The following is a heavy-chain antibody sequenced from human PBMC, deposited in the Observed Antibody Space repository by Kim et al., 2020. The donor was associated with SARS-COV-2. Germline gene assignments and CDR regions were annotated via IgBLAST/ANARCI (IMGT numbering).Heavy chain of an antibody. CDR1: GGSFSGYY. D-gene: IGHD6-6*01. J-gene: IGHJ4*02. CDR3: VSRALVYSSSAAFDY. CDR2: INHSGST. Sequence: SETLSLTCAVYGGSFSGYYWSWIRQPPGKGLEWIGEINHSGSTNYNPSLKSRVTISVDTSKNQFSLKLSSVTAADTAVYYCVSRALVYSSSAAFDYWGQGTLVTVSS. V-gene: IGHV4-34*01.